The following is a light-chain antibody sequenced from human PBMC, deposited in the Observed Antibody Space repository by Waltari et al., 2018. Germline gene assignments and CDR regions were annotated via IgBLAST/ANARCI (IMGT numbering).Light chain of an antibody. CDR1: QTSSSY. J-gene: IGKJ3*01. CDR3: QQYNNWPPLVT. V-gene: IGKV3D-15*01. Sequence: EIVMTQSPATLSVSPGDRATLTCRASQTSSSYLAWYQQRPGQAPRLLIYGASNRATGIPARFSGTGSETEFTLTISSLQSEDFAVYYCQQYNNWPPLVTFGPGTKVDMK. CDR2: GAS.